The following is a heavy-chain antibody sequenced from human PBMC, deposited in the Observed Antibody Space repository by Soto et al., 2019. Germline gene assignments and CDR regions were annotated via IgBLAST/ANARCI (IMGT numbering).Heavy chain of an antibody. V-gene: IGHV3-74*01. CDR3: AKDRGYQLPWGMDV. Sequence: EVQLVESGGGLVQPGGSLRLSCAASGFTFSSYWMHWVRQAPGKGLVWVSRINSDGSSTSYADSVKGRFTISRDNAKNTLYLQMNSLTVEDTAVYFCAKDRGYQLPWGMDVWGQGTAVTVSS. J-gene: IGHJ6*02. D-gene: IGHD2-2*01. CDR1: GFTFSSYW. CDR2: INSDGSST.